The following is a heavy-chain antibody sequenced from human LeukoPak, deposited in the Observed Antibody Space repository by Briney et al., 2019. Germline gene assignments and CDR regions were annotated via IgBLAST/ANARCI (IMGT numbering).Heavy chain of an antibody. V-gene: IGHV3-21*01. CDR3: ARDRANVGGGFPDLHYYYGMDV. CDR2: ISSSSSYI. J-gene: IGHJ6*02. CDR1: GFTFSTYS. D-gene: IGHD2-15*01. Sequence: GGSLRLSCAASGFTFSTYSMNWVRQAPGKGLEWVLSISSSSSYIYYADSVKGRFTISRDNAKNSLYLQMNSLRAEDTAVYYCARDRANVGGGFPDLHYYYGMDVWGQGTTVTVSS.